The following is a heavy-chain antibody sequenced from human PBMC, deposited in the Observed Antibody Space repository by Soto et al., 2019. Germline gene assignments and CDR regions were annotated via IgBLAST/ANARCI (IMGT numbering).Heavy chain of an antibody. CDR3: ARDLTGTTAYDY. J-gene: IGHJ4*02. V-gene: IGHV1-18*04. CDR1: GYTFTSYG. Sequence: PSVKVSCKASGYTFTSYGISWVRQAPGQGLEWMGWISAYNGNTNYAQRLQGRVTMTADTSTSTAYMELRSLRSDDTAVYYCARDLTGTTAYDYWGQGTLVTVSS. CDR2: ISAYNGNT. D-gene: IGHD1-7*01.